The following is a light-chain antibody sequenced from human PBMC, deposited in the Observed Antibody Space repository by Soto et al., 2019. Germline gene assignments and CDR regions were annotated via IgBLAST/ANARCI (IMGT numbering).Light chain of an antibody. J-gene: IGKJ3*01. CDR2: GAS. V-gene: IGKV3-20*01. CDR1: QRVNSNY. Sequence: EIVLTQSLGTLSLSPGERATLSCRASQRVNSNYLAWHQQKPGQAHRLIIYGASSRATCIPDRFSGSGSGTDFTLTISGLEPEDLAVYYCRHYGSSPFTFGPGTKVDIK. CDR3: RHYGSSPFT.